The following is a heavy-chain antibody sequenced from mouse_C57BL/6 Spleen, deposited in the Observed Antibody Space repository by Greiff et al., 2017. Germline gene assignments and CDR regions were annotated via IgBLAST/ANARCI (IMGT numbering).Heavy chain of an antibody. V-gene: IGHV1-53*01. CDR2: INPSNGGT. Sequence: QVQLQQPGTELVKPGASVKLSCKASGYTFNSYWMHWVKQRPGQGLEWIGNINPSNGGTNYNEKFKSKATLTVDKSSTTSYMHLSSLTSEDSAVYYCARSGDYDAWFAYWGQGTLVTVSA. CDR1: GYTFNSYW. D-gene: IGHD2-4*01. CDR3: ARSGDYDAWFAY. J-gene: IGHJ3*01.